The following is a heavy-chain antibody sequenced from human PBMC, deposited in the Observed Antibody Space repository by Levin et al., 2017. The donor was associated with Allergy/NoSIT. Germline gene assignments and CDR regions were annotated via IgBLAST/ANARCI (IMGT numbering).Heavy chain of an antibody. D-gene: IGHD5-24*01. CDR2: IYYSGST. Sequence: SETLSLTCTVSGGSITNYYWSWIRQPPGKGLEWIGYIYYSGSTNYNPSLQSRLTISVDTSKNQFSLKLSSVTAADSAMYFCARDWATAAPGGGHYDYGMDGWGQGTTVTVSS. CDR1: GGSITNYY. V-gene: IGHV4-59*01. CDR3: ARDWATAAPGGGHYDYGMDG. J-gene: IGHJ6*02.